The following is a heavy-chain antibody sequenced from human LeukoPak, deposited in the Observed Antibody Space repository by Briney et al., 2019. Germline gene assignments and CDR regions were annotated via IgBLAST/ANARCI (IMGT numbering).Heavy chain of an antibody. CDR1: GFTFSDYY. Sequence: GGSLRLSCAASGFTFSDYYMSWIRQAPGKGLEWVSYISSSGSTIYYADSVKGRFTISRDNAKNSLYLQMNSLRAEDTAVYCCARDYSSGWCMDVWGKGTTVTISS. D-gene: IGHD6-19*01. CDR3: ARDYSSGWCMDV. V-gene: IGHV3-11*01. CDR2: ISSSGSTI. J-gene: IGHJ6*03.